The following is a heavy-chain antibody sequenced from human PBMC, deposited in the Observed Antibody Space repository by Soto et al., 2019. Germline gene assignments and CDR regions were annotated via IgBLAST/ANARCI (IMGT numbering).Heavy chain of an antibody. Sequence: EVQLVESGGGLVQPGGSLRLSCAASGVTFSSYNMVWVRQAPGKGLEWISYIGSGGTFIYYADSVKGRFTISRDNAENSVYLQMNSLRDEDTAVYYCARCTGPPGIAVVACYYWGQGTLVSVSS. V-gene: IGHV3-48*02. CDR1: GVTFSSYN. J-gene: IGHJ4*02. D-gene: IGHD6-19*01. CDR3: ARCTGPPGIAVVACYY. CDR2: IGSGGTFI.